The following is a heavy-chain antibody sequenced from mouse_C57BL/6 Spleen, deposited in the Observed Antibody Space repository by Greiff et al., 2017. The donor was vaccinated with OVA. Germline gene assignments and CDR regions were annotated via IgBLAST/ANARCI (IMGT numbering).Heavy chain of an antibody. CDR1: GYAFSSSW. D-gene: IGHD3-3*01. CDR2: IYPGDGDT. CDR3: AREDNGAYFDY. J-gene: IGHJ2*01. V-gene: IGHV1-82*01. Sequence: QVQLQQSGPELVKPGASVKISCKASGYAFSSSWMNWVKQRPGKGLEWIGRIYPGDGDTNYNGKFKGKATLTSSKSSSSAYMQLSSLTSEYSAVYFCAREDNGAYFDYWGQGTTLTVSS.